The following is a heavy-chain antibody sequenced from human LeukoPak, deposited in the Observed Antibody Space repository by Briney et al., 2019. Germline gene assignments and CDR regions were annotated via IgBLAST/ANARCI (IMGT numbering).Heavy chain of an antibody. CDR3: ARGPRWRGSGRSYYYGMDV. CDR1: SGSITTYY. D-gene: IGHD3-10*01. Sequence: SETLSLTCTVSSGSITTYYWNWIRQSPGKRPEWIGYVLHTGITEYNPSLESRVTMSMDTSKRQFSLSLTSVTTADTARYYCARGPRWRGSGRSYYYGMDVWGNGTTVTVSS. CDR2: VLHTGIT. V-gene: IGHV4-59*01. J-gene: IGHJ6*04.